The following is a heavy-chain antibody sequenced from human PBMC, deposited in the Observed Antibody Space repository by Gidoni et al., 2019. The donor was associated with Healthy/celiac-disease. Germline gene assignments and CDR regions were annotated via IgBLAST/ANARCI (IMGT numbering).Heavy chain of an antibody. CDR1: GGSFSGYY. CDR3: ARGVAFGVVIMSWYFDL. V-gene: IGHV4-34*01. D-gene: IGHD3-3*01. CDR2: INHSGST. J-gene: IGHJ2*01. Sequence: QVQLQQWGAGLLKPSETLSLTCAVYGGSFSGYYWSWIRQPPGKGLEWIGEINHSGSTNYNPSRKSRVTISVDTSKNQFSLKLSSVTAADTAVYYCARGVAFGVVIMSWYFDLWGRGTLVTVSS.